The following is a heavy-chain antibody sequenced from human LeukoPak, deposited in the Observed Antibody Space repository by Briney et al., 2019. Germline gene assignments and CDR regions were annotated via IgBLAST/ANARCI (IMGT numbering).Heavy chain of an antibody. D-gene: IGHD1-26*01. CDR1: GGSISSGGYY. J-gene: IGHJ5*02. CDR3: ARDNLDIDVVGATYNWFDP. Sequence: SETLSLTCTVSGGSISSGGYYWSWIRQPPGKGLEWIGYIYHSGSTYYNPSLKSRVTISVDTSKSQFSLKLSSVTAADTAVYYCARDNLDIDVVGATYNWFDPWGQGTLVTVSS. V-gene: IGHV4-30-2*05. CDR2: IYHSGST.